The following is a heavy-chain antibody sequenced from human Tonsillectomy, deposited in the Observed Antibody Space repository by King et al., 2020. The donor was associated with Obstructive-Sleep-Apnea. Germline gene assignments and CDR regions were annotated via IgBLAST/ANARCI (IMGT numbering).Heavy chain of an antibody. CDR3: ARAVDGSGSYSYYYNAMDV. CDR2: IYYSGST. CDR1: GGSINSVGYY. Sequence: QVQLQESGPGLVKPSQTLSLTCTVSGGSINSVGYYWTWIRQHPGKGLEWIGYIYYSGSTYYNPSLKSRVTISVDTSKNQFSLSLSSVTAADTAVYYCARAVDGSGSYSYYYNAMDVWGQGTTVTVSS. V-gene: IGHV4-31*03. J-gene: IGHJ6*02. D-gene: IGHD3-10*01.